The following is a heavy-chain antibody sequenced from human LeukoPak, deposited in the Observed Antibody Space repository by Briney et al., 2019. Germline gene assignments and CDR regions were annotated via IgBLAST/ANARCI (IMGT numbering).Heavy chain of an antibody. J-gene: IGHJ3*02. CDR1: GFTFSSYW. CDR3: ARDTSPMDVWGSSSRTHDAFDI. V-gene: IGHV3-7*03. CDR2: IKQDGSEK. Sequence: GGSLRLSCAASGFTFSSYWMSWVRQAPGKGLEWVANIKQDGSEKYYVDSVKGRFTISRDNAKNSLYLQMNSLRAEDTAVYYCARDTSPMDVWGSSSRTHDAFDIWGQGTMVTVSS. D-gene: IGHD3-16*01.